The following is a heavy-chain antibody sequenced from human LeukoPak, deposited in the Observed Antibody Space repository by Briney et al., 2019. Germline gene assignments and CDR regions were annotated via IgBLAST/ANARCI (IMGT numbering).Heavy chain of an antibody. CDR2: ITSSGSRI. J-gene: IGHJ4*02. V-gene: IGHV3-48*02. Sequence: AGGSLRLSCAASGFSFSSYSMNWVRQAPGKGLEWVSYITSSGSRIYYADSVKGRFTISRDNGKNSLYLQMNSLRDEDTAVYYCVRDPEALDYWGQGTPVTVSS. CDR1: GFSFSSYS. CDR3: VRDPEALDY.